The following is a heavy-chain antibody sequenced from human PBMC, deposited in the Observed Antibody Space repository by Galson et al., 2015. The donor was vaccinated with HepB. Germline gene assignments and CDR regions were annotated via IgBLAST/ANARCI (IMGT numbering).Heavy chain of an antibody. CDR3: AKFSGRVDFDY. CDR2: ISYDGSNK. Sequence: SLRLSCAASGFTFSSYGMHWVRQAPGKGLEWVAVISYDGSNKYYADSVKGRFTISRDNSKNTLYLQMNSLRAEDTAVYYCAKFSGRVDFDYWGQGTLVTVSS. V-gene: IGHV3-30*18. J-gene: IGHJ4*02. CDR1: GFTFSSYG. D-gene: IGHD3-10*01.